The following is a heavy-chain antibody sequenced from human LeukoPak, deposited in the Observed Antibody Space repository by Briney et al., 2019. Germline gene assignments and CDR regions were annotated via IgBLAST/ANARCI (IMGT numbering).Heavy chain of an antibody. CDR1: GYTFTSNY. Sequence: ASVKVSCKASGYTFTSNYIYWVRQAPGQGLEWMGRINPSGGSTSYTQKFQGRVTMTRDTSTSTVYMELSSLRPEDTAVYYCARRQGSQNDYWGQGTLVTVSS. J-gene: IGHJ4*02. CDR2: INPSGGST. CDR3: ARRQGSQNDY. V-gene: IGHV1-46*01. D-gene: IGHD3-10*01.